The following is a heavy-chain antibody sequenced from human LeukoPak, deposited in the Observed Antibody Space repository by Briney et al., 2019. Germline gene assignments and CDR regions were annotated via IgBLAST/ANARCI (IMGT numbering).Heavy chain of an antibody. Sequence: SETLSLTCTVSGGSISSYYCSWIRQPAGKGLEWIGRIYTSGSTSYNPSLKSRVTISVDKSKNQFSLKLSSVTAADTAVYYCARVKRLGGKYYFDYWGQGTLVTVSS. CDR3: ARVKRLGGKYYFDY. CDR2: IYTSGST. V-gene: IGHV4-4*07. D-gene: IGHD3-16*01. J-gene: IGHJ4*02. CDR1: GGSISSYY.